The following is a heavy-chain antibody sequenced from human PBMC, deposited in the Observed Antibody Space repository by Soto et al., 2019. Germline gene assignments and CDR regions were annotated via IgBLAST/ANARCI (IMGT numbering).Heavy chain of an antibody. CDR1: GYTFTSYY. CDR2: INPSGGST. Sequence: QVQLVQSGAEVKKPGASVKVSCKASGYTFTSYYMHWVRQVPGQGLEWMGIINPSGGSTSYAQKFQGRVTMTRDTSTSTVYMELSSLRSEDTAVYYCARSYCSGGSCYPVGYWGQGTLVTVSS. D-gene: IGHD2-15*01. J-gene: IGHJ4*02. V-gene: IGHV1-46*01. CDR3: ARSYCSGGSCYPVGY.